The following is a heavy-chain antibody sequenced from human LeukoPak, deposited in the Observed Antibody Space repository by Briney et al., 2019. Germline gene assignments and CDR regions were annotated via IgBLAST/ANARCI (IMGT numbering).Heavy chain of an antibody. CDR1: GFTVSGNY. CDR3: ARSGGGSGSYYYLSGAFDI. V-gene: IGHV3-66*01. J-gene: IGHJ3*02. CDR2: IYSGGST. D-gene: IGHD3-10*01. Sequence: PGGSLRLSCAASGFTVSGNYMSWVRQAPGKGLEWVSVIYSGGSTYYADSVKGRFTISRDNSKNTLYLQMNSLRAEDTAVYYCARSGGGSGSYYYLSGAFDIWGQGTMVTVSS.